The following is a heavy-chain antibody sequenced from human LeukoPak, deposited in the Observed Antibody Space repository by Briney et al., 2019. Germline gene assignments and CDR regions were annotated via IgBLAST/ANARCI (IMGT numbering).Heavy chain of an antibody. CDR1: GFTFSTYW. J-gene: IGHJ3*02. V-gene: IGHV3-74*01. D-gene: IGHD1-7*01. CDR2: ISSDGSST. CDR3: ARAVTGTRNAFDI. Sequence: PGGSLRLSCAASGFTFSTYWMHRVRQAPGKGLVWVSRISSDGSSTSYADSVKGRFTISRDNAKNTLYLQMNSLRAEDTAVYHCARAVTGTRNAFDIWGQGTMVTVSS.